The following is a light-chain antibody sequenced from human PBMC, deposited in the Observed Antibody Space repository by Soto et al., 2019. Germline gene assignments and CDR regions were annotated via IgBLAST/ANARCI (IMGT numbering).Light chain of an antibody. CDR1: SSDVGGYNY. CDR3: SSYTSSSRV. V-gene: IGLV2-14*01. J-gene: IGLJ3*02. CDR2: EVS. Sequence: QSVLTQPASVSGSPGQSITISCTGTSSDVGGYNYVSWYQQHPGKAPKLMIYEVSNRPSGVSNRFSGSKSCNTASLTISGLQAEDEADYYCSSYTSSSRVFGGGTQLTVL.